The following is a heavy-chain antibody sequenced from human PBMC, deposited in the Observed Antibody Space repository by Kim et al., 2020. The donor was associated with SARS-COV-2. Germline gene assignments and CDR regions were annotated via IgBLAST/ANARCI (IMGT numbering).Heavy chain of an antibody. J-gene: IGHJ5*02. Sequence: GGSLRLSCAASGFTFSSYAMSWVRQAPGKGLEWVSAISGSGGSTYYADSVKGRFTISRDNSKNTLYLQMNSLRAEDTAVYYCAKDLGDIVVVPNPGDWFDPWGQGTLVTVSS. V-gene: IGHV3-23*01. CDR1: GFTFSSYA. CDR3: AKDLGDIVVVPNPGDWFDP. D-gene: IGHD2-2*01. CDR2: ISGSGGST.